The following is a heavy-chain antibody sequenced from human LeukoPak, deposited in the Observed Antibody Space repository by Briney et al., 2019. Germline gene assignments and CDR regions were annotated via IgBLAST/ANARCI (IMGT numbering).Heavy chain of an antibody. Sequence: GGSLRLSCAASGFTFSSYAMSWVRQAPGKGLEWVLAISGSGGSTYYADSVKGRFTISRDNSKNTLYLQMNSLRAEDTAVYYCHSGWYGGHAFDIWGQGTMVTVSS. CDR2: ISGSGGST. V-gene: IGHV3-23*01. CDR3: HSGWYGGHAFDI. CDR1: GFTFSSYA. J-gene: IGHJ3*02. D-gene: IGHD6-19*01.